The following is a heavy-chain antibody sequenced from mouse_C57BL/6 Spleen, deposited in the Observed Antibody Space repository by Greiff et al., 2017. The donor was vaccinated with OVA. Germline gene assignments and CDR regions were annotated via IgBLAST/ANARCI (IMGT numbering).Heavy chain of an antibody. CDR3: TGEVLEDY. D-gene: IGHD1-1*01. J-gene: IGHJ2*01. Sequence: DVKLVESGGGLVQPGGSMKLSCVASGFTFSNYWMNWVRQSPEQGLEWVAQIRLKSDNYATHYAESVKGRFTISRDDSKSNVYLQMDNLRAEDTGIYYCTGEVLEDYWGQGTTLTVSS. V-gene: IGHV6-3*01. CDR2: IRLKSDNYAT. CDR1: GFTFSNYW.